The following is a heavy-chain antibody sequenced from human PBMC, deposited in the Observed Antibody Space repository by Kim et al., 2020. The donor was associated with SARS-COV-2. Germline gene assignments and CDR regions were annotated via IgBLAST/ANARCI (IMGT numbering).Heavy chain of an antibody. CDR1: GGSFSGYY. CDR2: INHSGST. J-gene: IGHJ6*02. V-gene: IGHV4-34*01. Sequence: SETLSLTCAVYGGSFSGYYWSWIRQPPGKGLEWIGEINHSGSTNYNPSLKSRVTISVDTSKNQFSLKLSSVTAADTAVYYCARKRGGKAARPNYYYYYGMDVWGQGTTVTVSS. D-gene: IGHD6-6*01. CDR3: ARKRGGKAARPNYYYYYGMDV.